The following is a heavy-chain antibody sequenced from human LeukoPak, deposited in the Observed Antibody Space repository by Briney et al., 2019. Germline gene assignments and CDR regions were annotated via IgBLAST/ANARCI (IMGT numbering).Heavy chain of an antibody. CDR2: INHSGST. Sequence: MTSETLSLTCTVSGGSVSSGSYYWSWIRQPPGKGLEWIGEINHSGSTNYNPSLKSRVTISVDTSKNQFSLKLSSVTAADTAVYYCASLRSYYYYGMDVWGQGTTVTVSS. CDR1: GGSVSSGSYY. CDR3: ASLRSYYYYGMDV. V-gene: IGHV4-39*07. J-gene: IGHJ6*02.